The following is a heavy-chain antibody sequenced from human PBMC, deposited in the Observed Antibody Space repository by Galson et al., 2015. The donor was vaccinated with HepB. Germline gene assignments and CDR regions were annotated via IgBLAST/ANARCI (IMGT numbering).Heavy chain of an antibody. CDR3: ARIRGWGDAFDI. D-gene: IGHD6-19*01. V-gene: IGHV2-70*04. J-gene: IGHJ3*02. CDR1: GFSLTTSGVR. CDR2: IDWDDEK. Sequence: PALVKPTQTLTLTCTFSGFSLTTSGVRVGWIRQPPGKALEWVARIDWDDEKFYTPSLKTRLTISKDTSKNQVVLKMTNMDPVGTATYYCARIRGWGDAFDIWGQGTRVTVSS.